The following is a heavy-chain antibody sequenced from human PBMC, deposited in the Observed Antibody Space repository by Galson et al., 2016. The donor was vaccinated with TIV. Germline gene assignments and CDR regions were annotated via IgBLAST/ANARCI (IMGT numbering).Heavy chain of an antibody. Sequence: SLTCAVSGYSISSGNYWGWIRRPPGKGLEWIASVYHSGNTYSNPSFKSRVTISVDKSKNQFSLKLTSVTAADTAVYYCSTHAGITIYGLVASGGFDPWGQGTLVTVSS. J-gene: IGHJ5*02. CDR3: STHAGITIYGLVASGGFDP. CDR2: VYHSGNT. CDR1: GYSISSGNY. V-gene: IGHV4-38-2*01. D-gene: IGHD3-3*01.